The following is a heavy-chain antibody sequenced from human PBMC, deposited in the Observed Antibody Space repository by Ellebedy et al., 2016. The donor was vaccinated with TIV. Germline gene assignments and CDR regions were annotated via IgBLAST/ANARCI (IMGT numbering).Heavy chain of an antibody. CDR1: GFTFNSYA. V-gene: IGHV3-23*01. J-gene: IGHJ4*02. CDR3: SKDRGSSSLGGGATFDS. CDR2: ISGSAGDT. D-gene: IGHD6-6*01. Sequence: GESLKISCAASGFTFNSYAMSWVRQAPGQGLEWVSTISGSAGDTWYADSVKGRFTISRDNSKNTLYLQMNGLRADDTALYYCSKDRGSSSLGGGATFDSWGQGTLVTVSS.